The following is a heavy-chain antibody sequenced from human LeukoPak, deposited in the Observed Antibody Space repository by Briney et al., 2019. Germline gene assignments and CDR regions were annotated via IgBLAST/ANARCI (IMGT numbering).Heavy chain of an antibody. J-gene: IGHJ4*02. D-gene: IGHD3-10*01. Sequence: SETLSLTCTVSGGSISSSSYYWGWIRQPPGKGLEWIGSIYYSGSTYYNPSLKSRVTISVDTSKNQFSLKLSSVTAADTAVYYCARVKASYYGSGGPFDYWGQGTLVTVSS. CDR1: GGSISSSSYY. CDR2: IYYSGST. CDR3: ARVKASYYGSGGPFDY. V-gene: IGHV4-39*07.